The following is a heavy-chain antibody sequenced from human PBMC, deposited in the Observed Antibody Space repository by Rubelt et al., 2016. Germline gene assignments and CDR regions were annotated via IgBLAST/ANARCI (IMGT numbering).Heavy chain of an antibody. Sequence: QVQLVESGGGVVQPGRSLRLSCAASGFTFRTYAMHWVRQAPGKGLEWVAVISHDGNYYQHADSVKGRFTISRDNSKNTLYLQMNSLRAEDTAVYYCARDLSDSGRYHHFDYWGQGTLVTASS. CDR3: ARDLSDSGRYHHFDY. CDR1: GFTFRTYA. V-gene: IGHV3-30*04. J-gene: IGHJ4*02. CDR2: ISHDGNYY. D-gene: IGHD1-26*01.